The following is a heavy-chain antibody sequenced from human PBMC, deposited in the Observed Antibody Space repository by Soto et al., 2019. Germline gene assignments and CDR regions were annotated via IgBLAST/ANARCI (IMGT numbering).Heavy chain of an antibody. J-gene: IGHJ4*02. V-gene: IGHV3-23*01. Sequence: GGSLRLSCAASGFTFSSYAMSWVRQAPGKGLEWVSAISGSGGSTYYADSVKGRFTISRDNSKNTLYLQMNSLRAEDTAVYYCAKGTHIVVVPAAGIDYWGQGTLVTVSS. D-gene: IGHD2-2*01. CDR1: GFTFSSYA. CDR2: ISGSGGST. CDR3: AKGTHIVVVPAAGIDY.